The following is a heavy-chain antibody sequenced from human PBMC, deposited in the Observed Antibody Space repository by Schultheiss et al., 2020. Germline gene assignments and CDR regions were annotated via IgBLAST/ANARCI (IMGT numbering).Heavy chain of an antibody. CDR2: IRSKAYGGTT. Sequence: GGSLRLSCTASGFTFGDYAMSWFRQAPGKGLEWVGFIRSKAYGGTTEYAASVKGRFTISRDDSKSIAYLQMNSLKTEDTAVYYCTRARGDSSGWYVGYFDYWGQGTLVNVSS. V-gene: IGHV3-49*03. CDR1: GFTFGDYA. CDR3: TRARGDSSGWYVGYFDY. D-gene: IGHD6-19*01. J-gene: IGHJ4*02.